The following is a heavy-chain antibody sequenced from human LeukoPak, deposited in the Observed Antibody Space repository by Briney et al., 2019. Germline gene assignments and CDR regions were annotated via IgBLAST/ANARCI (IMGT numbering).Heavy chain of an antibody. CDR2: IQSDGSNK. CDR1: GFTFSSFG. CDR3: DCSSTSCYAAGDY. Sequence: PGGSLRLSCAASGFTFSSFGVHWVRQTPGKGLEWVAFIQSDGSNKYYADSVKGRFTISRDNSKNTLYLQMNSLRTEDTAVYYCDCSSTSCYAAGDYWGQGTLVTVSS. J-gene: IGHJ4*02. V-gene: IGHV3-30*02. D-gene: IGHD2-2*01.